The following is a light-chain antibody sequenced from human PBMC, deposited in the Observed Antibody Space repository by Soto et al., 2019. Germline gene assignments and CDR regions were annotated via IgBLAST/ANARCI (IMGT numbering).Light chain of an antibody. CDR2: GAS. Sequence: DIKITQSPSSLSASVGDRVTITCRASQNIRIYLNWFQQKPGKAPNILIYGASSLQSGVPSRFSGSRSGTEFTLTINSLQPEDVAVDYCQQTYNSTLTFGQGTKVDIK. J-gene: IGKJ1*01. CDR1: QNIRIY. V-gene: IGKV1-39*01. CDR3: QQTYNSTLT.